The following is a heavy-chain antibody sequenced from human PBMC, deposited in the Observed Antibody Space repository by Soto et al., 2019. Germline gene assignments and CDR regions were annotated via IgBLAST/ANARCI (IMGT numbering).Heavy chain of an antibody. CDR3: AREGEAAPGARREWYLVV. CDR1: GYPLTDFY. D-gene: IGHD6-25*01. CDR2: INPHTGDT. J-gene: IGHJ2*01. V-gene: IGHV1-2*02. Sequence: QVQLVQSGAEVKKPGASVTVSCKTSGYPLTDFYIHWVRQAPGQGLELMAWINPHTGDTNTALKFQGRVAMTRDTSINKAFMELTQMSSEDHAVYYCAREGEAAPGARREWYLVVWGRGTLVSDSS.